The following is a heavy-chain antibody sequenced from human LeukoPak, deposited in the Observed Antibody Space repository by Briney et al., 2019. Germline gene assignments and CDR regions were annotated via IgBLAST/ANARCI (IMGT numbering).Heavy chain of an antibody. J-gene: IGHJ4*02. V-gene: IGHV4-59*01. CDR3: ARVTGYMIEDYFDY. CDR1: GGSISSYY. D-gene: IGHD3-22*01. Sequence: SETLSLTCTVSGGSISSYYWSWIRQPPGKGLEWIGYIYYSGSTNYNPSLKSRVTISVDTSKNQFSLRLSSLTAADTAVYYCARVTGYMIEDYFDYWGQGTLVTVSS. CDR2: IYYSGST.